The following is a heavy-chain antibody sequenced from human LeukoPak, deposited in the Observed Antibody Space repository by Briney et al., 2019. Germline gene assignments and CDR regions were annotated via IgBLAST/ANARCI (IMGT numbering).Heavy chain of an antibody. D-gene: IGHD3-10*01. CDR2: ISSSGSTI. V-gene: IGHV3-48*03. CDR1: GFTFSSYE. Sequence: GGSLRLSCAASGFTFSSYEMNWVRQAPGKGLEWVSYISSSGSTIYYADSVKGRFTISRDNAKNSLYLQMNSLRAEDTAVYYCARGFMVRGYVDRDAFDIWGQGTMVTVSS. J-gene: IGHJ3*02. CDR3: ARGFMVRGYVDRDAFDI.